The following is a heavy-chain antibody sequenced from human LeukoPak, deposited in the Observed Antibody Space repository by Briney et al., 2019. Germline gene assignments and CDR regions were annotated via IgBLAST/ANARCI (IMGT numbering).Heavy chain of an antibody. V-gene: IGHV4-59*12. CDR1: GGSISSYY. J-gene: IGHJ4*02. CDR3: ARDGGYSGPADY. Sequence: PSETLSLTCTVSGGSISSYYWSWIRQPPGKGLEWIGYIYYSGSTNYNPSLKSRVTISVDTSKNQFSLKLSSVTAADTAVYYCARDGGYSGPADYWGQGTLVTVSS. D-gene: IGHD5-12*01. CDR2: IYYSGST.